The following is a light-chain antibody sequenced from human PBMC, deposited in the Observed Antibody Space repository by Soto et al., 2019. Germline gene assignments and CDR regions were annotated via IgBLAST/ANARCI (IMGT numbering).Light chain of an antibody. CDR1: SSNIRDNY. V-gene: IGLV1-51*01. CDR2: DDN. J-gene: IGLJ1*01. CDR3: GTWDSSLSAGV. Sequence: QAVVTQPPSVSAAPGQKVTISCSGSSSNIRDNYVSWYQQLPGTAPKLLIYDDNKRPSGIPDRFSGSKSGTSATLGITGLQTGDEADYYCGTWDSSLSAGVFGTGTKVTVL.